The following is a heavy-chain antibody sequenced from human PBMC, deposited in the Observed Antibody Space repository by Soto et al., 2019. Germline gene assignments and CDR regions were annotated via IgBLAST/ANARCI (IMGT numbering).Heavy chain of an antibody. CDR1: GGFVNSDTHS. CDR3: ARFVRSCSATTCSTRADV. D-gene: IGHD2-2*01. J-gene: IGHJ6*02. Sequence: SSETLSLTCTVSGGFVNSDTHSWSWIRQTPGKRLEWIGFIYSGGSTKNPSLRSRVTMSVDTSKNQFSLKLRSVIVADTAVYHCARFVRSCSATTCSTRADVWGQGITVTVSS. CDR2: IYSGGST. V-gene: IGHV4-61*01.